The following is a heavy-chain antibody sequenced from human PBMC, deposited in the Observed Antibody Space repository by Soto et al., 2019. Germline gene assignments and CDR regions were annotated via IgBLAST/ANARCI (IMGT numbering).Heavy chain of an antibody. CDR3: TRGPRPISTGTGTY. CDR2: IYNDGTYS. J-gene: IGHJ4*02. CDR1: GFIFKMYW. V-gene: IGHV3-74*01. D-gene: IGHD3-10*01. Sequence: GGSLRLSCAASGFIFKMYWMHWVRQSPGKGLVWISRIYNDGTYSDYADSVRGRFTISRDDVNDTLYLQMNNLRAEDSGLYYCTRGPRPISTGTGTYWGQGTQVTVSS.